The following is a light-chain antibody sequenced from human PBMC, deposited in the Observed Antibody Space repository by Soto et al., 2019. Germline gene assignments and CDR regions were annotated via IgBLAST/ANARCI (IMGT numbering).Light chain of an antibody. CDR2: VAS. Sequence: DIQMTQSPSTLSAFVGDTVTITCRAAQIIGSRLAWYQKKPGEGPKLLIYVASNLQSGVPSRFSGSGSGTEFTLTVSSLQPDDFATYYCQEYDSHWTFGQGTKVEIK. V-gene: IGKV1-5*01. J-gene: IGKJ1*01. CDR1: QIIGSR. CDR3: QEYDSHWT.